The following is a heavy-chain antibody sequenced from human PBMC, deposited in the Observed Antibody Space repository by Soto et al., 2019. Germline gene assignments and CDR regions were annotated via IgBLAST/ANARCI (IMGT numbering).Heavy chain of an antibody. CDR3: ARYYNFFWYFDH. Sequence: PSETLSLTCTVSGGSISSYYWSWIRQPPGKGLEWIGYIYNSGSTNYSPSLKSRVIISIDTSKSQFSLKLSSVTAADTAVYYCARYYNFFWYFDHWGQGTLVTSPQ. D-gene: IGHD1-1*01. CDR2: IYNSGST. J-gene: IGHJ4*02. V-gene: IGHV4-59*01. CDR1: GGSISSYY.